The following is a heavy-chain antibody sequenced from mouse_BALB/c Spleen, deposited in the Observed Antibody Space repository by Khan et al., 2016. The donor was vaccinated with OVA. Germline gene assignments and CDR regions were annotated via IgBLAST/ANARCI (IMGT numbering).Heavy chain of an antibody. CDR3: ARQPYYHYYIMDY. CDR1: GFSLTDYG. Sequence: QVQLKESGPGLVAPSQSLSITCTISGFSLTDYGVHWLRQPPGKGLEWLVVIWSDGSTTYNSTLKSRLIISKDNSKSQVFLKMTSLQTDDTAMYYCARQPYYHYYIMDYWGQGTSVTVSS. CDR2: IWSDGST. J-gene: IGHJ4*01. D-gene: IGHD2-10*01. V-gene: IGHV2-6-1*01.